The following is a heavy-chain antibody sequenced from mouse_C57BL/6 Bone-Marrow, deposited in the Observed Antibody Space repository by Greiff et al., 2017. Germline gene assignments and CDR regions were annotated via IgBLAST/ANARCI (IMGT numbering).Heavy chain of an antibody. D-gene: IGHD2-5*01. CDR2: INPSNGGT. CDR1: GYTFTSYW. CDR3: ARKDYSNFYYFDY. Sequence: VQLQQPGTELVKPGASVKLPCKASGYTFTSYWMHWVKQRPGQGLEWIGNINPSNGGTNYNEKFKSKATLTVDNSSSTAYMQLSSLTSEDSAVYYCARKDYSNFYYFDYWGQGTTLTVAS. V-gene: IGHV1-53*01. J-gene: IGHJ2*01.